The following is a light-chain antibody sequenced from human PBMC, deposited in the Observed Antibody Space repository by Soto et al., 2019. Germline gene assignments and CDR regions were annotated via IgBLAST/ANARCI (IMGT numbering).Light chain of an antibody. CDR1: QSISSW. V-gene: IGKV1-5*01. Sequence: DIQMTQSPSTLSPSVGDRVTITCRASQSISSWLAWYQQKPGKAPKLLIYDASSLESGVPSRFSGSGSGTEFTLTISSLQPDDFATYYCQQYNSYSSLTFGGGTKLDIK. CDR3: QQYNSYSSLT. CDR2: DAS. J-gene: IGKJ4*01.